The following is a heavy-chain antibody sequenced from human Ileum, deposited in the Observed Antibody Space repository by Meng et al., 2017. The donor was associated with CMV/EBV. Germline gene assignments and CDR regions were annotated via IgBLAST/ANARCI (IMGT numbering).Heavy chain of an antibody. J-gene: IGHJ4*02. Sequence: GGSLRLSCAASGFVFNNYGMSWVRQAPGKGLEWVSGINWNGGSTGYADSVKGRFTISRDSAKNYLYLQMNSLRAEDTAVYYCARGATSLDNWGQGTLVTVSS. V-gene: IGHV3-20*04. D-gene: IGHD1-26*01. CDR1: GFVFNNYG. CDR3: ARGATSLDN. CDR2: INWNGGST.